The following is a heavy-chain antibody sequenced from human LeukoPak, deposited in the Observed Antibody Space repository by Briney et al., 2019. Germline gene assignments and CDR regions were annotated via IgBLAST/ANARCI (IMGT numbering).Heavy chain of an antibody. D-gene: IGHD3-22*01. J-gene: IGHJ4*02. Sequence: ASVKVSSKASGFTFTSSAMQWVRQARGQRLEWIGWIVVGSGNTNYAQKFQERVTITRDMSTSTAYMELSSLRSEDTAVYYCAAGGSYYYDSSGYYFTGFDYWGQGTLVTVSS. CDR3: AAGGSYYYDSSGYYFTGFDY. V-gene: IGHV1-58*02. CDR2: IVVGSGNT. CDR1: GFTFTSSA.